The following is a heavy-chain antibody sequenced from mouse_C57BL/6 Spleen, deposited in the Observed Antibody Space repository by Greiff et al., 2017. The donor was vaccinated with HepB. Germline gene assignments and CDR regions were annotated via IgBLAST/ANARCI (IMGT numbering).Heavy chain of an antibody. Sequence: VVESGAELVRPGSSVKLSCKDSYFAFMASAMHWVKQRPGHGLEWIGSFTMYSDATEYSENFKGKATLTANTSSSTAYMELSSLTSEDSAVYYCPITTVTPYYAMDYWGQGTSVTVSS. CDR3: PITTVTPYYAMDY. J-gene: IGHJ4*01. CDR1: YFAFMASA. D-gene: IGHD1-1*01. V-gene: IGHV1-49*01. CDR2: FTMYSDAT.